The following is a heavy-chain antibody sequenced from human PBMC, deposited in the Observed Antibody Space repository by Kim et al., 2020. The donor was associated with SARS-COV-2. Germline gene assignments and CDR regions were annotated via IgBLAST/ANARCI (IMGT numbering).Heavy chain of an antibody. Sequence: GGSLRLSCAASGFTFSSYAIHWVRQAPGKGLEWVAVISYDGRDKYYADSVKGRFTISRDNSKSTLYLQMNSLRAEDTAVYYCARDFSVVMSYYYYGMDVWGQGTTVTVSS. D-gene: IGHD3-22*01. CDR1: GFTFSSYA. CDR3: ARDFSVVMSYYYYGMDV. V-gene: IGHV3-30*04. CDR2: ISYDGRDK. J-gene: IGHJ6*02.